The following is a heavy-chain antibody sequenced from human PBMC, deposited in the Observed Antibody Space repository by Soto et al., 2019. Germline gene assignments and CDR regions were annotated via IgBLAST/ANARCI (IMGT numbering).Heavy chain of an antibody. Sequence: SETLSLTCTVSGGSISSYYWSWIRQPPGKGLEWIGYIYYSGSTNYNPSLKSRVTISVDTSKNQFSLKLSSVTAADTAVYYCARATTIAAAGSYWYFDLWGRGTLVTVSS. CDR3: ARATTIAAAGSYWYFDL. CDR1: GGSISSYY. CDR2: IYYSGST. J-gene: IGHJ2*01. V-gene: IGHV4-59*01. D-gene: IGHD6-13*01.